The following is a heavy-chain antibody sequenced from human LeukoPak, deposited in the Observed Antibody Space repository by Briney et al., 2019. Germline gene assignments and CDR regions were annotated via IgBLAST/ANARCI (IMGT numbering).Heavy chain of an antibody. CDR2: IKQDGSEK. Sequence: GGSLRLSCAGSGFTFSSSWMSWVRQAPGKGLEWVANIKQDGSEKYYVDSVKGRFTISRDNAKNSLYLQMNSLRAEDTAVYYCARDIIMITFGGVIHAGGYDYWGQGTLVAVSS. J-gene: IGHJ4*02. D-gene: IGHD3-16*01. V-gene: IGHV3-7*01. CDR1: GFTFSSSW. CDR3: ARDIIMITFGGVIHAGGYDY.